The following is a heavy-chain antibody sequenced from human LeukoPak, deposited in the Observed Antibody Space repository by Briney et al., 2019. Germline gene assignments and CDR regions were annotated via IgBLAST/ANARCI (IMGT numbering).Heavy chain of an antibody. V-gene: IGHV1-2*02. CDR1: GYTFTGYY. CDR2: INPNSGGT. CDR3: ARNIAVAGEDAFDI. Sequence: ASVKVSFKASGYTFTGYYMHWVRQAPGQGLEWMGWINPNSGGTNYAQKFEGRVTMTRDTSISTAYMELSRLRSDDTAVYYCARNIAVAGEDAFDIWGQGTMVTVSS. J-gene: IGHJ3*02. D-gene: IGHD6-19*01.